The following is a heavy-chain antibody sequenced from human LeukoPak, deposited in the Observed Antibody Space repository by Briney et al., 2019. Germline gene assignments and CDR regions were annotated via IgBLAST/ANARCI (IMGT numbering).Heavy chain of an antibody. V-gene: IGHV3-23*01. CDR1: GFTFSSYA. CDR3: AKTPITMIVVVISESYYFDY. Sequence: GGSLRLSCAASGFTFSSYAMSWVRQAPGKGLEWVSAISGGGGSTYYADSVKGRFTISRDNSKNTLYLQMNSLRAEDTAVYYCAKTPITMIVVVISESYYFDYWGRGTLVTVSS. J-gene: IGHJ4*02. CDR2: ISGGGGST. D-gene: IGHD3-22*01.